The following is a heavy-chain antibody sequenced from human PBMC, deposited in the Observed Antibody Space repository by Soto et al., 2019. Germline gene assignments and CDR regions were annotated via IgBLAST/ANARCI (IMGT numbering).Heavy chain of an antibody. CDR1: GFTFSSYG. J-gene: IGHJ6*02. CDR2: ISYDGSNK. V-gene: IGHV3-30*18. D-gene: IGHD6-13*01. CDR3: AKERRSSWSYYYYYGMDV. Sequence: GGSLRLSCAASGFTFSSYGMHWVRQAPGKGLEWVAVISYDGSNKYYADSVKGRFTISRDNSKNTLYLQMNSLRAEDTAVYYCAKERRSSWSYYYYYGMDVWGQGTTVTVSS.